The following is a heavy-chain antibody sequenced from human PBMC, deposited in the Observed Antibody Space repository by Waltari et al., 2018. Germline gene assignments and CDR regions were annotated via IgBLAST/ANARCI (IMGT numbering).Heavy chain of an antibody. CDR2: ISSSGDTI. Sequence: EVQLVESGGGLVQPGGSLRLSCAASGFTFSSYEMNWVRQAPGKGLEWVSFISSSGDTILDADSVKGRFTMSRDNAKRSLYLQMNSLRVEDTAIYYCARDENGDRDFDYWGQGTLVSVSS. CDR3: ARDENGDRDFDY. D-gene: IGHD2-21*01. V-gene: IGHV3-48*03. J-gene: IGHJ4*02. CDR1: GFTFSSYE.